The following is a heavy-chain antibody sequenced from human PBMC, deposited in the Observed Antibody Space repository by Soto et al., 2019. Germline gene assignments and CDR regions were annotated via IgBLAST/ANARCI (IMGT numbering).Heavy chain of an antibody. CDR2: IYSGGST. V-gene: IGHV3-53*04. CDR1: GFTVSSNY. Sequence: EVQLVESGGGLVQPGGSLRLSCAASGFTVSSNYMSWVRQAPGKGLEWVSVIYSGGSTYYADSVKGRFTISSHNSKNTQYLQMNSLRAEDTAVYYCARCYQLLSWDYMDVWGKGTTVTVSS. D-gene: IGHD2-2*01. CDR3: ARCYQLLSWDYMDV. J-gene: IGHJ6*03.